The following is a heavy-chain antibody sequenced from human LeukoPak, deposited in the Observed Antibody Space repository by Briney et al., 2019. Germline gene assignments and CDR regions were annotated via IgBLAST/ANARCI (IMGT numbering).Heavy chain of an antibody. CDR1: GFTFSSYA. Sequence: GRSLRLSCAASGFTFSSYAMHWVRQAPGKGLEWVAVISYDGSNKYYADSVKGRFTISRHNSKKTLYLQMNSLKSEDTAVYYCAREGLETKGLYLDYWGQGTLVTVSS. J-gene: IGHJ4*02. V-gene: IGHV3-30*04. CDR2: ISYDGSNK. CDR3: AREGLETKGLYLDY.